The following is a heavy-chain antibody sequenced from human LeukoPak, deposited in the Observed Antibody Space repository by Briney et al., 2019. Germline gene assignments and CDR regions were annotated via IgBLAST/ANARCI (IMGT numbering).Heavy chain of an antibody. Sequence: GGSLRLSCAASGFTFKNAWMTWVRQAPGKGLEWVSVIGGSGGNTYYADSVKGRFTISRDNRKNSIYLQMNSLRAEDTAVYYCARDEYGRSSRDGAFDMWGQGTMVTVSS. CDR3: ARDEYGRSSRDGAFDM. CDR2: IGGSGGNT. J-gene: IGHJ3*02. CDR1: GFTFKNAW. D-gene: IGHD4/OR15-4a*01. V-gene: IGHV3-21*01.